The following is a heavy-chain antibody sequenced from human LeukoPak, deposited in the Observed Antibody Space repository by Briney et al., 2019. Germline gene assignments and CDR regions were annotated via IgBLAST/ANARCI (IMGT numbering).Heavy chain of an antibody. CDR2: VSHSGYT. V-gene: IGHV4/OR15-8*02. D-gene: IGHD3-10*01. Sequence: PSDTLSLTCGVSGDSVVNRDWWTWVRQPPGKGLEWIGEVSHSGYTNYNPSLESRLAISIDKSNNLFSLTLRSAAAADTAVYFCARRSGTYTWYLDVWGRGTLVTVSS. J-gene: IGHJ2*01. CDR3: ARRSGTYTWYLDV. CDR1: GDSVVNRDW.